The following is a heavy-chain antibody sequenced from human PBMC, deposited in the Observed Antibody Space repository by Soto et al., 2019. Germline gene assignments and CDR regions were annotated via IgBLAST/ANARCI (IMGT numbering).Heavy chain of an antibody. J-gene: IGHJ5*02. CDR2: IYYSGST. D-gene: IGHD6-13*01. CDR3: ARLLWDSSLRFDP. Sequence: QLQLQESGPGLVKPSETLSLTCTVSGGSISSSSYYWGWIRQPPGKGLEWIGSIYYSGSTYYNPSLKSRVTVSVDTSKNQFSLKLSSVTAADTAVYYCARLLWDSSLRFDPWGQGTLVTVSS. V-gene: IGHV4-39*01. CDR1: GGSISSSSYY.